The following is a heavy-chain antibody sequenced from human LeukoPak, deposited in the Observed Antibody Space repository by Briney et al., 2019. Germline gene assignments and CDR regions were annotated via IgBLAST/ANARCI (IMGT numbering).Heavy chain of an antibody. CDR2: ISAYNGNT. V-gene: IGHV1-18*01. D-gene: IGHD1-26*01. CDR1: GYTFTSYG. J-gene: IGHJ3*02. Sequence: ASVKVSCKASGYTFTSYGISWVRQAPGQGLEWMGWISAYNGNTNYAQKLQGRVTMTTDTSTSTAYMELRSLRSDDTAVYYCARDNEFWGSYYEGRAAFDIWGQGTMVTVSS. CDR3: ARDNEFWGSYYEGRAAFDI.